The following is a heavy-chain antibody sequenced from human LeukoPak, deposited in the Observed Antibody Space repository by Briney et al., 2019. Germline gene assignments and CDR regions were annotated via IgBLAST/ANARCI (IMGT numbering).Heavy chain of an antibody. V-gene: IGHV3-74*01. Sequence: GGSLRLSCAASGFTFSSYWMHWVRQAPGKGLVWVSRINSDGSSTSYADSVRGRFTISRDNAKNTLHLQMNSLRAEDTAVYYCARVWSDYSLYYYYGMDVWGQGTTVTVSS. J-gene: IGHJ6*02. D-gene: IGHD3-3*01. CDR2: INSDGSST. CDR1: GFTFSSYW. CDR3: ARVWSDYSLYYYYGMDV.